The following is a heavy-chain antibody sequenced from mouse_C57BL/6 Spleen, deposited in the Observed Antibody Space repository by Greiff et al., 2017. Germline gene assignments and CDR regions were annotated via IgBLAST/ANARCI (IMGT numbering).Heavy chain of an antibody. CDR2: INPNNGGT. Sequence: VQLQQSGPELVKPGASVKISCKASGYTFTDYYMNWVKQSHGKSLEWIGDINPNNGGTSYNQKFKGKATLTVDKSSSTAYMELRSLTSEDSAVYYCARGDGSSPLDCDVWGTGTTVTVSS. CDR1: GYTFTDYY. V-gene: IGHV1-26*01. D-gene: IGHD1-1*01. J-gene: IGHJ1*03. CDR3: ARGDGSSPLDCDV.